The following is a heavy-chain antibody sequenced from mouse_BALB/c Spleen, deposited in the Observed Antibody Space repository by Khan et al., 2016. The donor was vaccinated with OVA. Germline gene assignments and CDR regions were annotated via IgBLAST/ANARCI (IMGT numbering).Heavy chain of an antibody. V-gene: IGHV2-6-1*01. Sequence: QIQLVQSGPDLVAPSQSLSITCTISGFSLTNYGVHWVRQPPGKGLEWLVVIWSDGSTTYNSALKSRLTISKDNSKSQVFLKMNSLQTDDTAVYFCARQPYYHYNIMDYWGQGTSVTVSS. CDR3: ARQPYYHYNIMDY. J-gene: IGHJ4*01. D-gene: IGHD2-10*01. CDR1: GFSLTNYG. CDR2: IWSDGST.